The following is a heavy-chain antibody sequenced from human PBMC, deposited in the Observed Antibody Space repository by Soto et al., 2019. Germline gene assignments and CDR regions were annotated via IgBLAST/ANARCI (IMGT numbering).Heavy chain of an antibody. CDR3: ARVVPGAYACFGS. D-gene: IGHD5-12*01. Sequence: QVQLVQSGGEVKRPGASVKVSCKTSGYTFSNYGITWVRQAPGQALEWLGRISLYSDGTNYAQKFQGTDAMTTDTSTTTAYMDLRSLRSDDTAVYYCARVVPGAYACFGSWGQGTLVTISS. CDR2: ISLYSDGT. J-gene: IGHJ5*01. V-gene: IGHV1-18*01. CDR1: GYTFSNYG.